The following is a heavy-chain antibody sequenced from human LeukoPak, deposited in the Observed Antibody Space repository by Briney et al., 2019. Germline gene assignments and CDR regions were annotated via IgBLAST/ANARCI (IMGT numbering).Heavy chain of an antibody. V-gene: IGHV3-23*01. D-gene: IGHD7-27*01. Sequence: SGGSLTLSCAASGFTVSSYAVRWVRQAPGKGLEWLSGLSGSGGGTYYADSVKGRFTISRDNSKNQLYLQLNSLRAEDTAVYYCANLGPFFDYWGQGTLVTVSS. J-gene: IGHJ4*02. CDR1: GFTVSSYA. CDR2: LSGSGGGT. CDR3: ANLGPFFDY.